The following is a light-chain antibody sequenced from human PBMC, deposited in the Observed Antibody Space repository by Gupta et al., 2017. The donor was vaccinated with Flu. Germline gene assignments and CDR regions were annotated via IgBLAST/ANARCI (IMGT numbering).Light chain of an antibody. CDR1: QDISSY. J-gene: IGKJ4*01. CDR3: QQRKSYPRT. V-gene: IGKV1-9*01. CDR2: TAS. Sequence: DIQLTQSPSFLSASVGDRVTITCRASQDISSYLAWYQRRPGKAPKLLIYTASTLQTGVPSRFSGSGSGTEFSLTISSLQPEDFATYYCQQRKSYPRTFGGGTKVEIK.